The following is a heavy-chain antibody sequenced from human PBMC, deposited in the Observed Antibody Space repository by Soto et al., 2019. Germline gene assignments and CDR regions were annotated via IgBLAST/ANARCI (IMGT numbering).Heavy chain of an antibody. CDR2: IYYSGST. V-gene: IGHV4-61*01. D-gene: IGHD5-12*01. J-gene: IGHJ6*02. Sequence: SETLSLTCTVSGGSVSSGSYYWSWNRQPPGKGLEWIGYIYYSGSTNYNPSLQSRVTISVDTSKNQFSLKLSSVTAADTAVYYCARDLIVATSPCGHYYYGMDVWGQGTTVTVSS. CDR3: ARDLIVATSPCGHYYYGMDV. CDR1: GGSVSSGSYY.